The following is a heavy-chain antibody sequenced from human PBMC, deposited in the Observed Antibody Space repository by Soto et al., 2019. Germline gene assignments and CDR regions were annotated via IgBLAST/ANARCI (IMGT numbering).Heavy chain of an antibody. Sequence: GGSLRLSCTASGFTYSSYAMTWVRQAPGMGLEWVSTISGSGGSTYFADSVKGRFTVSRDNSKNTLYLQMNSLRAEDTAVYYCAKVVDRSSWSRPYCFDSWGQGTLVTVSS. V-gene: IGHV3-23*01. CDR2: ISGSGGST. D-gene: IGHD6-13*01. CDR3: AKVVDRSSWSRPYCFDS. CDR1: GFTYSSYA. J-gene: IGHJ4*02.